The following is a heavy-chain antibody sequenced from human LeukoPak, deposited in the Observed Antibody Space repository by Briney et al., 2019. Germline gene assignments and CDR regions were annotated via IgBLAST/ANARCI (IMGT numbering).Heavy chain of an antibody. CDR3: AREVIVGATTSAFDI. D-gene: IGHD1-26*01. J-gene: IGHJ3*02. CDR1: GGSFSGYY. CDR2: INHSGST. Sequence: SETLSLTCAVYGGSFSGYYWSWIRQPPGKGLEWIGEINHSGSTNYNPSLKSRVTISVDTSKNQFSLKLSSVTAADTAVYYCAREVIVGATTSAFDIWGQGTMVTVSS. V-gene: IGHV4-34*01.